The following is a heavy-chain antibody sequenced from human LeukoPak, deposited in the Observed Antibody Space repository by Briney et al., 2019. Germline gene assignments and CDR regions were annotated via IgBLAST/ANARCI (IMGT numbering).Heavy chain of an antibody. CDR2: ISSSSSYI. CDR3: ARDRLRFLEYGMDV. J-gene: IGHJ6*02. Sequence: PGGSLRLSCAASGFTFSSYSMNWVRQAPGKGLEWVSSISSSSSYIYYADSVKGRFTISRDNAKNSPYLQMNSLRAEDTAVYYCARDRLRFLEYGMDVWGQGTTVTVFS. CDR1: GFTFSSYS. V-gene: IGHV3-21*01. D-gene: IGHD3-3*01.